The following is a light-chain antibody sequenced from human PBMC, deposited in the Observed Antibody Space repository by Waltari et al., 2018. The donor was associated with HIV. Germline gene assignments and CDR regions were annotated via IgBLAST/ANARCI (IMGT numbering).Light chain of an antibody. CDR2: DIN. Sequence: QSALTQPRSVSGSPGQSVTISCTGTSRDVGGYNYVSWYQLRPGTAPQLIIYDINKRPSGVPDRFSGSGSGSTASLTISGLQADDEADYYCCSYAGSFTLIFGGGTRLTVL. V-gene: IGLV2-11*01. CDR3: CSYAGSFTLI. J-gene: IGLJ2*01. CDR1: SRDVGGYNY.